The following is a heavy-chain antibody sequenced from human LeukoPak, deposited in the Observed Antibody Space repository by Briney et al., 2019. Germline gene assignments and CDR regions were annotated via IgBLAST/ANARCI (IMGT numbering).Heavy chain of an antibody. D-gene: IGHD5-24*01. CDR3: AREIGPIQLHLWGSAFDY. V-gene: IGHV4-59*01. J-gene: IGHJ4*02. CDR1: GGSISSYF. Sequence: SETLSLTCTISGGSISSYFWSWIRQPPGKGLEWIGYIYYTGSTNYNPSPKSRVIISLDTSKNQFSLKLSSVTAADTAVYYCAREIGPIQLHLWGSAFDYWGQGTLVTVSS. CDR2: IYYTGST.